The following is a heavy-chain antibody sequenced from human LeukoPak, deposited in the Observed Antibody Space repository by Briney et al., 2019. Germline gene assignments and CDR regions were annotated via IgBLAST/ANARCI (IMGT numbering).Heavy chain of an antibody. D-gene: IGHD3-9*01. CDR3: ARGRTYFDWKDAFDI. CDR1: GYTFTDYY. Sequence: SVKVSCKASGYTFTDYYMNWVRQAPGQGLEWMGWINPKTGDTYYAQKFQGRVTMTRDTSISTAYMELTRLTSDDTAVFYCARGRTYFDWKDAFDIWGQGTKVTVSS. CDR2: INPKTGDT. J-gene: IGHJ3*02. V-gene: IGHV1-2*02.